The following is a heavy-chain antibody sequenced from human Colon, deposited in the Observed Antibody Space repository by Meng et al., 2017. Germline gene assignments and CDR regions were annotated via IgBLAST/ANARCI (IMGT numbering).Heavy chain of an antibody. CDR1: CGSISSSNW. CDR2: IYHSGST. Sequence: VQPKDAGPGLGKPSGTLSLTCAVSCGSISSSNWWSWVRQPPGKGLEWIGEIYHSGSTNYNPSLKSRVTISVDKSKNQFSLKLSSVTAADTAVYYCASFPPPGKQWLVTDYWGQGTLVTVSS. CDR3: ASFPPPGKQWLVTDY. D-gene: IGHD6-19*01. V-gene: IGHV4-4*02. J-gene: IGHJ4*02.